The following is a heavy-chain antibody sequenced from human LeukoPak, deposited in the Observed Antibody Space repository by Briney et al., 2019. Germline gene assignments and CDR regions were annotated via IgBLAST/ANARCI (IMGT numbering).Heavy chain of an antibody. D-gene: IGHD3-16*01. J-gene: IGHJ3*02. Sequence: GGSLRLSCAASGSTFSSYSMNWVRQAPGKGLEWVSSISSSSSYIYYADSVKGRFTISRDNAKNSLYLQMNSLRAEDTAVYYCARGLGQSHTFDIWGQGTMVTVSS. V-gene: IGHV3-21*01. CDR3: ARGLGQSHTFDI. CDR1: GSTFSSYS. CDR2: ISSSSSYI.